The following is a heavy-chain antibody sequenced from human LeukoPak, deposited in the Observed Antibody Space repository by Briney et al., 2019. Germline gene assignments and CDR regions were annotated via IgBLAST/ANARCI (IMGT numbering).Heavy chain of an antibody. J-gene: IGHJ4*02. D-gene: IGHD3-10*01. V-gene: IGHV1-18*01. Sequence: ASVKVSCKASGYTFTSYGISWVRQAPGQGLEWMGWIRAYNGNTNYAQKLQGRVTMITDTSTSTAYMELRSLRSDETAVYYCAREMVRGVIMGGFDYWGQGTLVTVSS. CDR2: IRAYNGNT. CDR3: AREMVRGVIMGGFDY. CDR1: GYTFTSYG.